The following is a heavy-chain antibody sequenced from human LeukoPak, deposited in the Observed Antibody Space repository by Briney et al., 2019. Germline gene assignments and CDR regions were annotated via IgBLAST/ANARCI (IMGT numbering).Heavy chain of an antibody. CDR2: ISGSGGST. CDR1: GFTFSSYA. CDR3: ATPHPATYGDYRTLYY. D-gene: IGHD4-17*01. Sequence: GGSLRLSCAASGFTFSSYAMSWVRQAPGKGLEGVSTISGSGGSTYYADSVKGRFTSSRDNSKNTLYLQMSSLRPEDTAVYYCATPHPATYGDYRTLYYWGQGTLVTVSS. J-gene: IGHJ4*02. V-gene: IGHV3-23*01.